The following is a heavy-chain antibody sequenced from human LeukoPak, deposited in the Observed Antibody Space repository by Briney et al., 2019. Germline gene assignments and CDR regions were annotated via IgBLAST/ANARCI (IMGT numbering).Heavy chain of an antibody. CDR3: ARDSPGSYFDY. Sequence: SETLSLTCAVSGGSITSGTYYWTWIRQPAGKGLEWIGRIHTSRSTNHNPSLDSRVTISLDTSKNQFSLRLSSVTAADTAVYYCARDSPGSYFDYWGQGTLVTVSS. CDR2: IHTSRST. V-gene: IGHV4-61*02. J-gene: IGHJ4*02. CDR1: GGSITSGTYY.